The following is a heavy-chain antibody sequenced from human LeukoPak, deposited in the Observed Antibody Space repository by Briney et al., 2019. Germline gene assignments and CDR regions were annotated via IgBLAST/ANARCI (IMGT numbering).Heavy chain of an antibody. CDR2: ISYDGSNK. Sequence: GGSLRLSCAASGFTFSSYAMHWVRQAPGKGLEWVAVISYDGSNKYYADSVKGRFTFSRDNSKNTLYLQMNSLRAEDTAVYYCARGGYYDSSAPSWFDPWGQGTLVTVSS. CDR3: ARGGYYDSSAPSWFDP. D-gene: IGHD3-22*01. J-gene: IGHJ5*02. V-gene: IGHV3-30-3*01. CDR1: GFTFSSYA.